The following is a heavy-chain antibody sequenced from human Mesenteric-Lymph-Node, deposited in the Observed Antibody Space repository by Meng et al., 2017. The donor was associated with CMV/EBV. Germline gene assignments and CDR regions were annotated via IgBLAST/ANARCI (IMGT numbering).Heavy chain of an antibody. J-gene: IGHJ4*02. CDR1: GFSVTNHY. Sequence: GGSLRLSCAASGFSVTNHYMTWVRQAPGKGLEWVSVIYTTGSTYYADSVKGRFTISRDRTENTLYLQMNSLRDEDTAVYYCARGVGSTISGVAEYYFDQWGQGTLVTVSS. V-gene: IGHV3-66*02. D-gene: IGHD3-3*01. CDR3: ARGVGSTISGVAEYYFDQ. CDR2: IYTTGST.